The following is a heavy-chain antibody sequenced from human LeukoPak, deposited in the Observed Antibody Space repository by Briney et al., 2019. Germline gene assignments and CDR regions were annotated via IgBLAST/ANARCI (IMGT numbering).Heavy chain of an antibody. D-gene: IGHD6-13*01. CDR2: MNPKSGNT. CDR1: GYTFTSYD. CDR3: ARVLRYRSRRGNRLFDY. J-gene: IGHJ4*02. V-gene: IGHV1-8*01. Sequence: GASVKVSRKASGYTFTSYDINWVRQATGQGLEWMGWMNPKSGNTGYAQKFQGRVTMTRNTSISTAYMELSSLRSEDTAVYYCARVLRYRSRRGNRLFDYWGQGTLVTVSS.